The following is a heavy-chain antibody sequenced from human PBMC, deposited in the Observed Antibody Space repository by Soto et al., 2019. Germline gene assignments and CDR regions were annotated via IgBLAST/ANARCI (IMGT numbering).Heavy chain of an antibody. J-gene: IGHJ4*02. CDR2: IGRADDT. D-gene: IGHD6-25*01. V-gene: IGHV3-13*01. Sequence: GGSLRLSCVASGFTFSNYDMHWVRQATGKGLEWVSAIGRADDTYYADSVRGRFTVSRDDGKNSFYLEMNSLRAGDTSVYYCARLSSALNFFDYWGQGSLVTVSS. CDR1: GFTFSNYD. CDR3: ARLSSALNFFDY.